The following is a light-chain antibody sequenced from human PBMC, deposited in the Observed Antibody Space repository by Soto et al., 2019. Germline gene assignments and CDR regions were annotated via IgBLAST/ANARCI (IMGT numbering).Light chain of an antibody. CDR3: SSYTSSNTPV. Sequence: QSALTQPASVSGSPGQSITISCTGTSSDVGAYKYVSWYQHHPGKAPKLMISEVSNRPSGVSNRFSGSKSGNTASLTISGLQAEDEADYYCSSYTSSNTPVFGGGTKVTVL. J-gene: IGLJ2*01. V-gene: IGLV2-14*01. CDR1: SSDVGAYKY. CDR2: EVS.